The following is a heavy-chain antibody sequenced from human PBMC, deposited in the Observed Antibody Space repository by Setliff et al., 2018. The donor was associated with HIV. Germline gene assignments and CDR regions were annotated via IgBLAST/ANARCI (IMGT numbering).Heavy chain of an antibody. CDR3: ATFYKLTGTPSLDY. CDR1: GKTLIEVS. J-gene: IGHJ4*02. V-gene: IGHV1-24*01. D-gene: IGHD1-7*01. Sequence: ASVKVSCKVSGKTLIEVSLHWVRQAPGKGLEWMGGFEPEEGETIYAQKFEDRVTMTEATSTGTAYMELSSLTSEDTAVYFCATFYKLTGTPSLDYWGQGTLVTVSS. CDR2: FEPEEGET.